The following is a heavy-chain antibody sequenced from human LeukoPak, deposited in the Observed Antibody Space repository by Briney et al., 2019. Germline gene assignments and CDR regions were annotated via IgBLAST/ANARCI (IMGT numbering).Heavy chain of an antibody. CDR3: ARHYGP. J-gene: IGHJ4*02. CDR2: INHSGST. V-gene: IGHV4-34*01. D-gene: IGHD3-16*01. CDR1: GGSFSAYY. Sequence: SETLSLTCAVYGGSFSAYYWSWIRQPPGKGLEWIGEINHSGSTNHNPSLKSRVTISVDTSKNQFSLKLNSVTATDTAVYYCARHYGPWGQGTLVTVSS.